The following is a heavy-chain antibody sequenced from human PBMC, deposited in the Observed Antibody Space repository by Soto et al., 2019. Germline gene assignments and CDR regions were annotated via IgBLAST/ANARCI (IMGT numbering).Heavy chain of an antibody. CDR2: ISGTGGST. CDR1: GFTFSSYA. V-gene: IGHV3-23*01. J-gene: IGHJ3*02. Sequence: EVQLLESGGGLVQPGGSLRLSCAASGFTFSSYAMSWVRQAPGKGLEWVSAISGTGGSTYYADSVKGRFTSSRDNSKNTLDLQMNSLRAEDTAVYYCAKYSSSSTGADAFDIWGQGTMVTGSS. D-gene: IGHD6-13*01. CDR3: AKYSSSSTGADAFDI.